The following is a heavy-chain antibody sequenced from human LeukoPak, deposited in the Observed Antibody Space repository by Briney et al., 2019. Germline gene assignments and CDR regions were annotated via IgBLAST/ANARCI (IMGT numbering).Heavy chain of an antibody. CDR2: INHSGST. CDR1: GGSFSGYY. CDR3: ARHYSVTAIPYFDY. D-gene: IGHD2-21*02. J-gene: IGHJ4*02. V-gene: IGHV4-34*01. Sequence: SETLSLTCAVYGGSFSGYYWSWIRQPPGKGLEWIGEINHSGSTNYNPSLKSRVTISVDTSKNQFSLKLSSVTAAGTAVYYCARHYSVTAIPYFDYWGQGTLVTVSS.